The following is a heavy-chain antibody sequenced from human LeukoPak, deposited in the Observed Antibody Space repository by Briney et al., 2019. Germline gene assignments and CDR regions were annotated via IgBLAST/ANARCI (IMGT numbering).Heavy chain of an antibody. Sequence: PSETLSLTCTVSGGSISSSSYYWGWFRQPPGKGLEWIGTFHYSGSTYYNPSLKSRVTISVNMSKNQFSLKLISVTAADTAVYYCARGGYYGSGNDFRFDPWGQGTLVTVSS. D-gene: IGHD3-10*01. V-gene: IGHV4-39*07. CDR1: GGSISSSSYY. CDR2: FHYSGST. CDR3: ARGGYYGSGNDFRFDP. J-gene: IGHJ5*02.